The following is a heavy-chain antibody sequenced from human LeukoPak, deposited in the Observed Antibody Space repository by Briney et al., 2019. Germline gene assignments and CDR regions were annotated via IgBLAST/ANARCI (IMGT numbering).Heavy chain of an antibody. V-gene: IGHV4-59*08. D-gene: IGHD7-27*01. CDR3: ARQSDWGYFDY. J-gene: IGHJ4*02. CDR1: GGSISSYY. CDR2: IYYSGST. Sequence: SETLSLTCTVSGGSISSYYWSWIRQPPGKGLEWIGYIYYSGSTNYNPSLKSRVTISVGTSKNQFSLKLSSVTAADTAMYYCARQSDWGYFDYWGQGTLVTVSS.